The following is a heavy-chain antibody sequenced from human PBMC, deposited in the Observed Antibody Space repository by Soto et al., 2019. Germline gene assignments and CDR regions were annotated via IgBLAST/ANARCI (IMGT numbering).Heavy chain of an antibody. Sequence: GESLKISCKGSGYSFTSYWIGWVRQMPGKGLEWMGIIYPGDSDTRYSPSFQGQVTISADKSISTAYLQWSSLKASDTAMYYCARLLCSSISNNLFDPWGQGTLVTVSS. J-gene: IGHJ5*02. CDR2: IYPGDSDT. V-gene: IGHV5-51*01. CDR3: ARLLCSSISNNLFDP. CDR1: GYSFTSYW. D-gene: IGHD2-2*01.